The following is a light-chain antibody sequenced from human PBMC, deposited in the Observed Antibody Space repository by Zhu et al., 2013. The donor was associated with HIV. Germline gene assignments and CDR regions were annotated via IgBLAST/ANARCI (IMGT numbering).Light chain of an antibody. CDR2: GAS. CDR3: QQYNYWPPWT. J-gene: IGKJ1*01. V-gene: IGKV3-15*01. CDR1: QSVNSN. Sequence: EIVMTQSPATLSVSPGERATLSCRASQSVNSNLAWYQQRPGQAPRLLIYGASTRATSIPPRFSGTGSGTEFTLTISSLLSEDFAVYYCQQYNYWPPWTFGQGTKVEIK.